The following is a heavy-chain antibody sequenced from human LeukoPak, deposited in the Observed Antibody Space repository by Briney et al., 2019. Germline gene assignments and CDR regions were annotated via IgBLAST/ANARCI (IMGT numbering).Heavy chain of an antibody. CDR2: MNPNSGNT. Sequence: ASVKVSCKASRYTFTSYDINWVRQATGQGLEWMGWMNPNSGNTGYAQKFQGRVTMTRNTSISTAYMEPSSLRSEDTAVYYCARVESGDLIDYWGQGTLVTVSS. CDR3: ARVESGDLIDY. D-gene: IGHD4-17*01. CDR1: RYTFTSYD. J-gene: IGHJ4*02. V-gene: IGHV1-8*01.